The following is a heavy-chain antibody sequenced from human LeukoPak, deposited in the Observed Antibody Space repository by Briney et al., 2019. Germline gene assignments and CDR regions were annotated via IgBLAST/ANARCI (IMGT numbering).Heavy chain of an antibody. CDR3: VGNSGHGLPPSN. V-gene: IGHV3-74*01. CDR2: INTNGSST. D-gene: IGHD3-10*01. Sequence: GGSLRLSCAASGFTFSSYWMYWVRQAPGKGLVWVSRINTNGSSTDYEDSVKGRSTISRDNAKTTLYLDMTSLRVEDPAAFYCVGNSGHGLPPSNWGQGTRVTVSS. J-gene: IGHJ4*02. CDR1: GFTFSSYW.